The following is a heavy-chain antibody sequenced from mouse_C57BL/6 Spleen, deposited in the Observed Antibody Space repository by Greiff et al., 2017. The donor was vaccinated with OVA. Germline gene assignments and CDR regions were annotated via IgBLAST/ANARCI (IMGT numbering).Heavy chain of an antibody. Sequence: VQLQQSGPELVKPGASVKISCKASGYSFTGYYMNWVKQSPEKSLEWIGEINPSTGGTTYTQKFKAKATLTVDKSSSTAYMQLKSLTSEDSAVYYCARRGDYGSSHAMDYWGQGTSVTVSS. V-gene: IGHV1-42*01. J-gene: IGHJ4*01. CDR2: INPSTGGT. CDR1: GYSFTGYY. D-gene: IGHD1-1*01. CDR3: ARRGDYGSSHAMDY.